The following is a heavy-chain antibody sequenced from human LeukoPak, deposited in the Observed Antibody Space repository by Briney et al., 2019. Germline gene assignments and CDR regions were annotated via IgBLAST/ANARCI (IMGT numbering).Heavy chain of an antibody. D-gene: IGHD3-10*01. CDR2: ISTSGSTI. CDR1: GFTFSSYE. Sequence: GGSLRLSCAASGFTFSSYEMNWVRQAPGKGLEWVSYISTSGSTIYSADSVRGRFTISRDNARNLLFLQMNSLGADDTAVYYCASALVRADYWGQGTLVTVSS. V-gene: IGHV3-48*03. CDR3: ASALVRADY. J-gene: IGHJ4*02.